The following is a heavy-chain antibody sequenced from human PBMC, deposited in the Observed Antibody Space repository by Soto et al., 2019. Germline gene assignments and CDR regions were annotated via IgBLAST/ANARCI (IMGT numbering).Heavy chain of an antibody. V-gene: IGHV3-15*01. CDR1: GFTFSNAW. J-gene: IGHJ6*02. CDR2: IKSKTDGGTT. CDR3: RVYAPPSGGMDV. Sequence: PGGSLRLSCAASGFTFSNAWMSWVRQAPGKGLEWVGRIKSKTDGGTTDYAAPVKGRFTISRDDSKNTLYLQMNSLKTEDTAVYYCRVYAPPSGGMDVWGQGTTVTVSS. D-gene: IGHD2-8*01.